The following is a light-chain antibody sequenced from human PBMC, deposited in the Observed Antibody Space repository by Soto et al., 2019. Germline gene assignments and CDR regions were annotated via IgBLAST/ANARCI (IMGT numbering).Light chain of an antibody. CDR1: QYINTR. CDR3: HQRQSWPRT. Sequence: EIVLTQSPATLSSFPGDRVTLSFRASQYINTRLAWYQHRPGQAPRLLIYQTSIRAAGIPARFSASGSGTDFTLTISDVQPEDFALDYCHQRQSWPRTFGQGTKVDI. V-gene: IGKV3-11*01. J-gene: IGKJ1*01. CDR2: QTS.